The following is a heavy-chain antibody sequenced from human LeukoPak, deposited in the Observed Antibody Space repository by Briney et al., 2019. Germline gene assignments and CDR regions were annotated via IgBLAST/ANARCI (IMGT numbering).Heavy chain of an antibody. CDR1: GYTFTGYY. CDR3: ARVGYYDSSGYYLGRNYYYYYMDV. V-gene: IGHV1-2*02. CDR2: INPNSGGT. J-gene: IGHJ6*03. Sequence: VASVKVSCKASGYTFTGYYMHWVQQAPGQGLEWMGWINPNSGGTNYAQKFQGRVTMTRDTSISTAYMELSRLRSDDTAVYYCARVGYYDSSGYYLGRNYYYYYMDVWGKGTTVTISS. D-gene: IGHD3-22*01.